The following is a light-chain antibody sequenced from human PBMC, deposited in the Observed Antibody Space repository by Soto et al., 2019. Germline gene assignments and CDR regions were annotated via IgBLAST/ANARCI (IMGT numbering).Light chain of an antibody. V-gene: IGLV2-14*01. CDR2: EVS. J-gene: IGLJ3*02. Sequence: QSALTQPASVSGSPGQSITISCTGTSSDVGGYNYVSWYQHHPGKAPKLMIYEVSNRPSGVSNRFSGSKSGNTASLTISGLRAEDEADSYCTSYTSSSTLVFGGGTKLTVL. CDR1: SSDVGGYNY. CDR3: TSYTSSSTLV.